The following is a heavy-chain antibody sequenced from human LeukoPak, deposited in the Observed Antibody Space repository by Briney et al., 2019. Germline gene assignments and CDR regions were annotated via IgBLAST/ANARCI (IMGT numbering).Heavy chain of an antibody. V-gene: IGHV4-34*01. CDR1: GGSFSGYY. Sequence: SETLSLTCAVYGGSFSGYYWSWVRQPPGKGLEWIGEINHSGSTNYNPSLKSRVTISVDTSKNQFSLKLSSVTAADTAVYYRARGRYDFWSGRGWFDPWGQGTLVTVSS. CDR2: INHSGST. CDR3: ARGRYDFWSGRGWFDP. D-gene: IGHD3-3*01. J-gene: IGHJ5*02.